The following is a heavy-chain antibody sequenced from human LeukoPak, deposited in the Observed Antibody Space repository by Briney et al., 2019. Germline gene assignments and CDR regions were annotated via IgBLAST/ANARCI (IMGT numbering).Heavy chain of an antibody. V-gene: IGHV1-24*01. Sequence: ASVKVSCKVSGYTLTELSMHWVRQAPGKGLEWMGGFDPEDGETIYAQKFQGRVTMTEDTSTDTAYMELSSLRSEDTAVYYCATAEDIQWLCAFDIWGQGTMVTVSS. CDR1: GYTLTELS. CDR2: FDPEDGET. CDR3: ATAEDIQWLCAFDI. J-gene: IGHJ3*02. D-gene: IGHD6-19*01.